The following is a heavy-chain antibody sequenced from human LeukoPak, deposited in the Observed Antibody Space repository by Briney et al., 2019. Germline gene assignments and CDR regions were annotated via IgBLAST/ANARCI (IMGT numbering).Heavy chain of an antibody. J-gene: IGHJ3*02. Sequence: GGSLRLSWAASGFTFSNYGMHWVRQAPGKGLEWVTFIRYDGSNKYYADSVKGRFTISRDNSKNTLYLQMNSLRAEDTAVYYCAKDRWYSSSWLDAFDIWGQGTMITVSS. V-gene: IGHV3-30*02. CDR2: IRYDGSNK. CDR3: AKDRWYSSSWLDAFDI. CDR1: GFTFSNYG. D-gene: IGHD6-13*01.